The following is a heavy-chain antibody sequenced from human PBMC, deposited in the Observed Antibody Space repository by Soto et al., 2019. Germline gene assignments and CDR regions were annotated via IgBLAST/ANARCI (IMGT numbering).Heavy chain of an antibody. CDR1: GFTFSSYS. J-gene: IGHJ4*02. Sequence: GGSLRLSCAASGFTFSSYSMNWVRQAPGKGLEWVSSISSSSSFTHFADSVKGRFTISRDNAKNSLYLQMNSLRAEDTAVYYCARAPNCGGGDCITTCDNWGQGTLVTVYS. CDR3: ARAPNCGGGDCITTCDN. CDR2: ISSSSSFT. V-gene: IGHV3-21*06. D-gene: IGHD2-21*02.